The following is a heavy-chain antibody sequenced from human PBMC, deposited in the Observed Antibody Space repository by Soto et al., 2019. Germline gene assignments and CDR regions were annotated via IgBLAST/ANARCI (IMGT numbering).Heavy chain of an antibody. V-gene: IGHV4-34*01. CDR3: ARIGAYGVHALRRSYYYYGMDV. CDR1: GGSFSGYY. CDR2: INHSGST. D-gene: IGHD3-16*01. Sequence: PSETLSLTCAVYGGSFSGYYWSWIRQPPGKGLEWIGEINHSGSTNYNPSLKSRVTISVHTSKNQFSLKLSSVAAADTAVYYCARIGAYGVHALRRSYYYYGMDVWGQGTTVTV. J-gene: IGHJ6*02.